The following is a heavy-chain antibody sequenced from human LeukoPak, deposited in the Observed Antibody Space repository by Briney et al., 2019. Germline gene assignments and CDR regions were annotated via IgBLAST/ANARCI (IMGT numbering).Heavy chain of an antibody. D-gene: IGHD3-9*01. Sequence: ASVKVSCKASGYTFTSYDISWVRQATGQGLEWMGWMNPDTGNTGYAQKFQGRVTMTRNTSISTAYMELSSLKSEDTAVYYCARRPFKYYDILTGYYRSEFDYWGQGTLVTVSS. CDR3: ARRPFKYYDILTGYYRSEFDY. V-gene: IGHV1-8*01. J-gene: IGHJ4*02. CDR1: GYTFTSYD. CDR2: MNPDTGNT.